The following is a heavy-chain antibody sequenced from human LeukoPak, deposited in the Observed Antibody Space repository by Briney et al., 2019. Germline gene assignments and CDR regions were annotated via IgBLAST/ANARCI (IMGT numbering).Heavy chain of an antibody. Sequence: SETLSLTCSVSGGSSSSHYWSWIRQPPGKGLEWIGEINHSGSTNYNPSLKSRVTISVDTSKNQFSLKLSSVTAADTAVYYCARSADLDVYYDFWSGYRYWGQGTLVTVSS. CDR1: GGSSSSHY. V-gene: IGHV4-34*01. D-gene: IGHD3-3*01. J-gene: IGHJ4*02. CDR3: ARSADLDVYYDFWSGYRY. CDR2: INHSGST.